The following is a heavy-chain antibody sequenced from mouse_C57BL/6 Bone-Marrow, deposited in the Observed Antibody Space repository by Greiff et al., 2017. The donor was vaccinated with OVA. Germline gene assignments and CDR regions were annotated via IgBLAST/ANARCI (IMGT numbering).Heavy chain of an antibody. CDR1: GYAFSSSW. Sequence: QVQLQQSGPELVKPGASVKISCKASGYAFSSSWMNWVKQRPGKGLEWIGRIYPGDGDTNYNGKFKGKATLTADKSSSTAYMQLSSLTSEDSAVYFCARREGYDYFDYWGQGTTLTVSS. CDR2: IYPGDGDT. CDR3: ARREGYDYFDY. V-gene: IGHV1-82*01. J-gene: IGHJ2*01. D-gene: IGHD2-2*01.